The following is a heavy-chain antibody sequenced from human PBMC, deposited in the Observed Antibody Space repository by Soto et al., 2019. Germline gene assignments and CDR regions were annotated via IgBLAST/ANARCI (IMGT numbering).Heavy chain of an antibody. V-gene: IGHV3-73*01. J-gene: IGHJ6*02. CDR2: IRSKANHYAT. CDR3: TIKADVIHIVVVPAAKVMDV. D-gene: IGHD2-2*01. CDR1: GFTFSGSA. Sequence: GGSLRLSCAASGFTFSGSAMHWVRQASGKGLEWVGRIRSKANHYATTYAATVKGRFTISGDDSKNTAYLKMNSLKTEDTAVYYCTIKADVIHIVVVPAAKVMDVWGQGTTVTVSS.